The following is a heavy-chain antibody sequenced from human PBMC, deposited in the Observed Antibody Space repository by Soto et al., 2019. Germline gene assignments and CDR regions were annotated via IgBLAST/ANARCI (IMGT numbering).Heavy chain of an antibody. D-gene: IGHD1-1*01. CDR2: INDYGTTI. Sequence: EVQLVESGVGLVQPGGSLRLSCAASGFNLGSYWMHWVRQAPGKGLVWVSRINDYGTTINYAESVEGRFTISRDDAKSEVYLQMNNLRAEDTAVCYCARGGLEPFDYWGQGALVTVSS. CDR1: GFNLGSYW. CDR3: ARGGLEPFDY. J-gene: IGHJ4*02. V-gene: IGHV3-74*01.